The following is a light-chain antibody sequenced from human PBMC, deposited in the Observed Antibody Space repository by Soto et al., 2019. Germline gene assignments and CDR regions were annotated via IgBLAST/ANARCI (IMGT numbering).Light chain of an antibody. CDR1: QSVHNY. V-gene: IGKV3-20*01. CDR3: QHYGDSSWT. Sequence: EIVLTHSPGTLSLSPCDGASLYFKASQSVHNYSAWYQQKPGQAPRLLIYGVSSRATGIPDRFSGSGSGTDFTLTISRLEPEDFAVYFCQHYGDSSWTFGQGTKVDIK. CDR2: GVS. J-gene: IGKJ1*01.